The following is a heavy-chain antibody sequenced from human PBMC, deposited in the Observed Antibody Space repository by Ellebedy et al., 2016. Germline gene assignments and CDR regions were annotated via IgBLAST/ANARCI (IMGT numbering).Heavy chain of an antibody. J-gene: IGHJ4*02. Sequence: ASVKVSXKASRYTFTSHEINWVRQATGQGLEWMGWMNPNNGNAGYAQRFQGRVTMTRDTSISTVYMELSNLKSEDTAVYYCARGQDTSGWASVDYWGQGTLVTVSS. CDR3: ARGQDTSGWASVDY. D-gene: IGHD6-19*01. CDR2: MNPNNGNA. CDR1: RYTFTSHE. V-gene: IGHV1-8*01.